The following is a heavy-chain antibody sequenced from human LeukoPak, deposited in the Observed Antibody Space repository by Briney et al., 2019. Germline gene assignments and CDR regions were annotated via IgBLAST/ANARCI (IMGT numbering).Heavy chain of an antibody. J-gene: IGHJ4*02. CDR1: GFTVISNQ. D-gene: IGHD5-12*01. CDR3: GGFLATIEGGFDY. Sequence: GGSLRLSCAASGFTVISNQMRWVRQAPGKGLEWVSVIYSGGTTYNIDDVKGRFTISRDNYKNTLYLQMNSLRAEDTAVYYCGGFLATIEGGFDYWGQGTLVTVSS. V-gene: IGHV3-66*02. CDR2: IYSGGTT.